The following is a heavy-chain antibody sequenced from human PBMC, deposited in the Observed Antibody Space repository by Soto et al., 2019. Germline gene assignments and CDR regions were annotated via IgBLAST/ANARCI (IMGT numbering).Heavy chain of an antibody. CDR3: AKGGRSDYVTYLYYYYYYMDV. Sequence: PGGSLRLSCAASGFTFSSYAMSWVRQAPGKGLEWVSAISGSGGSTYYADSVKGRFTISRDNSKNTLYLQMNSLRAEDTAVYYCAKGGRSDYVTYLYYYYYYMDVWGKGTTVTVSS. CDR2: ISGSGGST. J-gene: IGHJ6*03. CDR1: GFTFSSYA. D-gene: IGHD4-17*01. V-gene: IGHV3-23*01.